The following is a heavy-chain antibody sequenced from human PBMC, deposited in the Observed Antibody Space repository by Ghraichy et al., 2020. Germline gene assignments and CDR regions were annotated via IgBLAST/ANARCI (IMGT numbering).Heavy chain of an antibody. D-gene: IGHD4-23*01. V-gene: IGHV4-38-2*02. CDR3: ARGPTVVTPDWYFDL. CDR2: IYHSGRT. Sequence: TLSLTCSVSGFSISSGYYWGWIRQSPGKGLEWIGSIYHSGRTYDNPPLKSRVTISVDTSKDQFSLKLFSVTAADTAVYYCARGPTVVTPDWYFDLWGPGTLVTVSS. J-gene: IGHJ2*01. CDR1: GFSISSGYY.